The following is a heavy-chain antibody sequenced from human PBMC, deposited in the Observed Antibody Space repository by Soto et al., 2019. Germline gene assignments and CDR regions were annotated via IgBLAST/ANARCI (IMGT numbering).Heavy chain of an antibody. CDR2: INPNSGGT. D-gene: IGHD2-2*01. Sequence: ASVKVSCKASGYTFTGYYMHWVRQAPGQGLEWMGWINPNSGGTNYAQKFQGWVTMTRDTSISTAYMELSRLRSDDTAVYYCARGVVPAAMSYYYYYMDGWGKGTTVTVSS. CDR3: ARGVVPAAMSYYYYYMDG. J-gene: IGHJ6*03. V-gene: IGHV1-2*04. CDR1: GYTFTGYY.